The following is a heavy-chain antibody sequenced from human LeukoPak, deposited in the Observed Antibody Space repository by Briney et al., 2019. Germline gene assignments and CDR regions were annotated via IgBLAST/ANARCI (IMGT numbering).Heavy chain of an antibody. J-gene: IGHJ5*02. V-gene: IGHV3-64*01. CDR2: ISSNGGST. CDR1: GFTFSSYA. D-gene: IGHD6-13*01. Sequence: GGSLRLSCAASGFTFSSYAMHWVRQAPGKGLEYVSAISSNGGSTYYANSVKGRFTISRDNSKNTLYLQMGSLRAEDMAVYYCARGPSSWYIPYWWFDPWGQGTLVTVSS. CDR3: ARGPSSWYIPYWWFDP.